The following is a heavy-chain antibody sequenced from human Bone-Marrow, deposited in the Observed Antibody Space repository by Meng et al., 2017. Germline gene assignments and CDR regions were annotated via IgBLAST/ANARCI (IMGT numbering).Heavy chain of an antibody. Sequence: QVQLVESGGGVVQPGRSLRLSCEAAAFTFGSYSMHWVRQAPGKGLDWVAVTSYDEGTKYYADSVRGRFTISRDNSKNTLYLQMNSLRAEDTAVYYCAREPDHRSWLDTWGQGTLVTVSS. J-gene: IGHJ5*02. CDR3: AREPDHRSWLDT. V-gene: IGHV3-30*04. CDR2: TSYDEGTK. D-gene: IGHD1-14*01. CDR1: AFTFGSYS.